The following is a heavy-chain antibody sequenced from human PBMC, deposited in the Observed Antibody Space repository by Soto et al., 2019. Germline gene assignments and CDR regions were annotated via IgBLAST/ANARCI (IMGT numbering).Heavy chain of an antibody. V-gene: IGHV3-7*01. Sequence: EVQLVESGGGLVQPGGSLRLSCAASGFTFSRSWLSWVRQAPGKGLEWVATIKPDGSEKYYVDSVKGRFTISRDNAKNSLYLQMNSLRVEDTAVFCCADPLDLDVWGKGATVTVSS. CDR2: IKPDGSEK. J-gene: IGHJ6*04. D-gene: IGHD3-16*02. CDR3: ADPLDLDV. CDR1: GFTFSRSW.